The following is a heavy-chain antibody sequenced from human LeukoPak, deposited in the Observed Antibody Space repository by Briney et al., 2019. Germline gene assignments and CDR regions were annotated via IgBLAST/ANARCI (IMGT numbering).Heavy chain of an antibody. D-gene: IGHD3-22*01. V-gene: IGHV3-9*01. Sequence: GGSLRLSCAASGFTFDDYAMHWVRQAPGKGLEWVSGISWNSGSIGYADSVKGRFTISRDNAKNSLYLQVNSLRAEDTALYYCAKGTQEDTYYYDSSGSPTDWGQGTLVTVSS. CDR2: ISWNSGSI. J-gene: IGHJ4*02. CDR1: GFTFDDYA. CDR3: AKGTQEDTYYYDSSGSPTD.